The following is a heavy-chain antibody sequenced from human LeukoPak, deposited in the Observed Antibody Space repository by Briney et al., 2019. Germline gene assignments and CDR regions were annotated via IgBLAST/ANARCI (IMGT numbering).Heavy chain of an antibody. CDR2: IKKDGSEK. D-gene: IGHD6-13*01. CDR3: ARVSGSSWYYFDY. J-gene: IGHJ4*02. CDR1: GFTFSSYW. Sequence: GGSLRLSCAASGFTFSSYWMSWVRQAPGKGLEWVANIKKDGSEKYYVDSVKGRFTISRDNAKTSLYLQMNSLRAEDTAVYYCARVSGSSWYYFDYWGQGTLVIVSS. V-gene: IGHV3-7*01.